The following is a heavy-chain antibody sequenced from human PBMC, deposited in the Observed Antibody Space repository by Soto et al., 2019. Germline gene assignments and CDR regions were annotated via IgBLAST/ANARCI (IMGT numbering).Heavy chain of an antibody. Sequence: QVQLVQSGAEVRRSGASVKVSCKASGYSFTTLAMHWLRQAPGQRLEWMGYINAGNGYTKYSQNFQGRVTITRDTLASTAYMELSSLRSEDTTVYYCASQDCGDYCSADYWAQGTLVTVSS. CDR3: ASQDCGDYCSADY. CDR1: GYSFTTLA. J-gene: IGHJ4*02. D-gene: IGHD2-21*02. CDR2: INAGNGYT. V-gene: IGHV1-3*01.